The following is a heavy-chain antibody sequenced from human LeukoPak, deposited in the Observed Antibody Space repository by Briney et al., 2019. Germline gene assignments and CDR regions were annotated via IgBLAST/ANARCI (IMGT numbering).Heavy chain of an antibody. CDR3: ARDLGSLGATLQWFDD. Sequence: GGSLRLSCAASGFTFSSYAMHWVRQAPGKGLEWVAVISYDGSNKYYADSVKGRFTISRDNSKNTLYLQMNSLRAEDTAVYYCARDLGSLGATLQWFDDWGQGTLVTVSS. J-gene: IGHJ4*02. D-gene: IGHD1-26*01. V-gene: IGHV3-30*04. CDR1: GFTFSSYA. CDR2: ISYDGSNK.